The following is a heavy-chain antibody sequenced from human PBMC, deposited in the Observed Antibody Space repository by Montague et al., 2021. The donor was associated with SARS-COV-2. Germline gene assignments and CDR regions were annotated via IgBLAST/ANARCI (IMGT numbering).Heavy chain of an antibody. CDR2: INWNGDST. CDR1: GFTFDDYG. V-gene: IGHV3-20*03. CDR3: ARGGGSTYGMDV. J-gene: IGHJ6*02. Sequence: SRRLSFSAAGFTFDDYGMSWVRQAPGKGLEWVSGINWNGDSTGYADSVKGRFTISRDNAKKSLYLQMNSLRADDTALYYCARGGGSTYGMDVWGQGTTVTVSS. D-gene: IGHD1-26*01.